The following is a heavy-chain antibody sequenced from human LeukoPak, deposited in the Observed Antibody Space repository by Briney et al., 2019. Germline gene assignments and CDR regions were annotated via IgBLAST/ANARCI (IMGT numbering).Heavy chain of an antibody. CDR1: GYTLTELS. Sequence: GASVKVSCKVSGYTLTELSMHWVRQAPGKGLEWMGGFDPEDGETIYAQKFQGRVTMTENTSTDTAYMGLGSLRSEDTAVYYCATVSGYYYFDYWGQGTLVTVSS. J-gene: IGHJ4*02. CDR2: FDPEDGET. CDR3: ATVSGYYYFDY. V-gene: IGHV1-24*01. D-gene: IGHD6-13*01.